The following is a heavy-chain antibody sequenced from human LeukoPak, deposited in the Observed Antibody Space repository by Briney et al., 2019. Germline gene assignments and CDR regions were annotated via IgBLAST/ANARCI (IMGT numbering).Heavy chain of an antibody. J-gene: IGHJ3*02. Sequence: PSETLSLTCAVSGYSISSGYYWGWIRQPPGKGLEWIGSIYHSGSTYYNPSLKSRVTISVDTSKNQFSLKLSSVTAADTAVYYCAREGGVPAAIGAAFDIWGQGTMVTVSS. V-gene: IGHV4-38-2*02. CDR3: AREGGVPAAIGAAFDI. CDR1: GYSISSGYY. D-gene: IGHD2-2*01. CDR2: IYHSGST.